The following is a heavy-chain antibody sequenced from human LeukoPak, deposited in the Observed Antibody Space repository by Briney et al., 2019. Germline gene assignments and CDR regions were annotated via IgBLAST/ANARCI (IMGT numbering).Heavy chain of an antibody. J-gene: IGHJ4*02. CDR1: GYSFTSYW. Sequence: GESLKISCKGSGYSFTSYWIGWVRQMPGKGLEWMGIIYPGDSDTRYSPSFQGQVTISADKSISTAYLQWSSLKASDTAMYYCARDLVGVPTYYDFWSGYYAVSYFDYWGQGTLVTVSS. D-gene: IGHD3-3*01. CDR3: ARDLVGVPTYYDFWSGYYAVSYFDY. CDR2: IYPGDSDT. V-gene: IGHV5-51*01.